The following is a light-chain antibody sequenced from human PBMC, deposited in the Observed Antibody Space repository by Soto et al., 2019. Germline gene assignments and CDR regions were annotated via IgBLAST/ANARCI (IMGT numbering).Light chain of an antibody. Sequence: QSVLTQPPSVSGAPGQRVTISCTGSSSNIGAGYDVHWYQQLPGTAPKLLIYGNSNRPSGVPDRFSGSKSGTSASLAITGLQAEDEADYYCRSYDSSPLFVFGTGTKLTVL. V-gene: IGLV1-40*01. CDR3: RSYDSSPLFV. CDR2: GNS. J-gene: IGLJ1*01. CDR1: SSNIGAGYD.